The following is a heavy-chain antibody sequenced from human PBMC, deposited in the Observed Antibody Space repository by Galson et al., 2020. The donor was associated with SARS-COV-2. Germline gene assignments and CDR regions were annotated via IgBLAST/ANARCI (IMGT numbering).Heavy chain of an antibody. D-gene: IGHD3-10*01. V-gene: IGHV3-13*01. J-gene: IGHJ6*02. Sequence: GGSLRLSCAASGFTFSTYDMHWVRQPKGKGLEWVSVIDRAGDTYYSDSVRGRFNISRDNAKDSLYLQMNSLRVGDTAVYYCVRAGRYGSGTHYYYGMDVWGQGTTVTVSS. CDR2: IDRAGDT. CDR1: GFTFSTYD. CDR3: VRAGRYGSGTHYYYGMDV.